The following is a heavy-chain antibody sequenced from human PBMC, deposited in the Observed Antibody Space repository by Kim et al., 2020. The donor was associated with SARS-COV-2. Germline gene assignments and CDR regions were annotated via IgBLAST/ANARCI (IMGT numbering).Heavy chain of an antibody. Sequence: YCGASVKGRFTITRDNAKNSLYLQMSSLRAEDTAVYYCARDLDHNDAFDIWGQGTMVTVSS. V-gene: IGHV3-7*01. D-gene: IGHD3-9*01. CDR3: ARDLDHNDAFDI. J-gene: IGHJ3*02.